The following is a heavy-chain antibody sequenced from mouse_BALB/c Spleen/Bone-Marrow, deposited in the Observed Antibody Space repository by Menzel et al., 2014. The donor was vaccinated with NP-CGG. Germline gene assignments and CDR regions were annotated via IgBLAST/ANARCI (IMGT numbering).Heavy chain of an antibody. CDR3: ANLGRYAMDY. CDR1: GYTLTDYY. J-gene: IGHJ4*01. Sequence: QLVESGPELVKPGASVKISCKASGYTLTDYYINWVKQKPGQGLEWIGWIYPGSGNTKYNEKFKGKATLTVDTSSSTAYMQLSSLTSEDTAVYFCANLGRYAMDYWGQGTSVTVSS. CDR2: IYPGSGNT. V-gene: IGHV1-84*02. D-gene: IGHD3-1*01.